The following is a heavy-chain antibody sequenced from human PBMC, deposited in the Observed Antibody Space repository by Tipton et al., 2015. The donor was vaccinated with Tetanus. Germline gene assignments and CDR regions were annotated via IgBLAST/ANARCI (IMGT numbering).Heavy chain of an antibody. CDR2: VYYNGNT. D-gene: IGHD2-2*01. CDR1: GGSISGSY. CDR3: AREVPAAGHFDS. V-gene: IGHV4-59*01. J-gene: IGHJ4*02. Sequence: TPSLNCTVSGGSISGSYWNWIRQPPGKGLEWIGYVYYNGNTHYNPALKSRVTISVDTSKNQFSLKLSSVTAADTAIYYCAREVPAAGHFDSWGQGTLVTVSS.